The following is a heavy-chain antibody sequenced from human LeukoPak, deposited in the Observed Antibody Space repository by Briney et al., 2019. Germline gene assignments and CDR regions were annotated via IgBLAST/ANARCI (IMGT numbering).Heavy chain of an antibody. CDR1: GFTFSSYA. CDR3: AKRTSIDYYDSSGSLFDY. CDR2: ISSNGGST. J-gene: IGHJ4*02. V-gene: IGHV3-64*01. Sequence: GGSLRLSCAASGFTFSSYAMHWVRQAPGKGLEYVSAISSNGGSTYYANSVKGRFTISRDNSKNTLYLQMNSLRAEDTAVYYCAKRTSIDYYDSSGSLFDYWGQGTLVTVSS. D-gene: IGHD3-22*01.